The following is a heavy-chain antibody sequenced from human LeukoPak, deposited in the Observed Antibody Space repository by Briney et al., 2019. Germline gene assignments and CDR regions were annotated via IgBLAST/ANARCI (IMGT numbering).Heavy chain of an antibody. CDR3: ARGPDYGDYEYYFDY. V-gene: IGHV1-18*01. CDR2: ISAYNGNT. J-gene: IGHJ4*02. Sequence: GASVKVSCKASGYTFTSYGISWVRQAPGQGLEWMGWISAYNGNTNYAQKLQGRVTMTTDTSTSTAYMELRSLRSDDTAVYYCARGPDYGDYEYYFDYWGQGTLVTVSS. D-gene: IGHD4-17*01. CDR1: GYTFTSYG.